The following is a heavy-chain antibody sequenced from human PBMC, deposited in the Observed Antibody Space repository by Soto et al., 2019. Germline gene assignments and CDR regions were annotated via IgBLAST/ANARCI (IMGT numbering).Heavy chain of an antibody. J-gene: IGHJ6*03. CDR3: ARGLILFFGELARRGGYYSYMDV. Sequence: QVPIQPWGAGLMKPSETRSLNCAVYGVSFSGYQWTWIRQTPGKGLEWIGEINDSGNSNYNPSLKSRVPIWVDTAKKQFSLMLISVTSADTAVYYCARGLILFFGELARRGGYYSYMDVWGKGTTVTVYS. D-gene: IGHD3-10*01. V-gene: IGHV4-34*01. CDR2: INDSGNS. CDR1: GVSFSGYQ.